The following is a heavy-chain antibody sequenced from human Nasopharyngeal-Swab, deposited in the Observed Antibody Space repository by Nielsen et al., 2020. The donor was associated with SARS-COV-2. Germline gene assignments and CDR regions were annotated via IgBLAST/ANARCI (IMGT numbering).Heavy chain of an antibody. CDR3: ARVGIMSGNLWGWFDP. CDR2: INAGNGNT. CDR1: GYTFTSYA. V-gene: IGHV1-3*01. Sequence: ASVKVSCKASGYTFTSYAMHWVRQALGQRLEWMGWINAGNGNTKYSQKFQGRVTITRDTSASTAYMELSSLRSEDTAVYYCARVGIMSGNLWGWFDPWGQGTLVTVSS. D-gene: IGHD1-26*01. J-gene: IGHJ5*02.